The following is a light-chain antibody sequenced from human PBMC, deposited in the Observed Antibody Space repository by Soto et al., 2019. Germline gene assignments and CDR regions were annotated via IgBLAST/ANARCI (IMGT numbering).Light chain of an antibody. CDR2: DAS. J-gene: IGKJ3*01. CDR3: QQRSNWPPIT. CDR1: QSVGSK. V-gene: IGKV3-11*01. Sequence: EIVMTQSPPTLSVSPGERATLSCRASQSVGSKLAWYQQRPGQAPRLLIYDASNRATGIPARFSGSGSGTEFSLTISRLEPEDFAVYYCQQRSNWPPITFGPGTKVDLK.